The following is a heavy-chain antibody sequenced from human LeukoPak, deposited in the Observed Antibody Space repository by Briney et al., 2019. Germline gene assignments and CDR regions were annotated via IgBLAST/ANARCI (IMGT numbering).Heavy chain of an antibody. J-gene: IGHJ6*03. CDR1: GFIVTGNY. Sequence: GGSLRLSCAASGFIVTGNYMNWVRQAPGKGPEWVSVIDRGGSTYYADSVKGRFTISRDNSKNTLYLQMNSLRAEDTAVYHSARDGFYGSGSYPYYLDVWGKGTTVTVSS. CDR2: IDRGGST. CDR3: ARDGFYGSGSYPYYLDV. D-gene: IGHD3-10*01. V-gene: IGHV3-53*05.